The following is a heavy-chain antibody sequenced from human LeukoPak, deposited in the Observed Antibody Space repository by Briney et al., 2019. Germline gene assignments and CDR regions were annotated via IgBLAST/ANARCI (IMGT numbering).Heavy chain of an antibody. V-gene: IGHV3-23*01. CDR3: AKDVTGMWGGQKNWFDP. Sequence: PGGSLRLSCAASGFTFSRYAMSWVRQAPGKGLEWVSAISGSGGSTYYADSVKGRFTISRDNSKNTLYLQMNSLRAEDTAVYYCAKDVTGMWGGQKNWFDPWGQGTLVTVSS. D-gene: IGHD3-10*01. CDR2: ISGSGGST. CDR1: GFTFSRYA. J-gene: IGHJ5*02.